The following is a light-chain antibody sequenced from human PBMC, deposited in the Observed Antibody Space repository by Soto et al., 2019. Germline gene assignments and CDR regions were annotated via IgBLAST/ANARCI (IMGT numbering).Light chain of an antibody. CDR2: SNN. V-gene: IGLV1-44*01. CDR3: AAWDDSLNGLV. CDR1: SSNIGSNT. J-gene: IGLJ2*01. Sequence: QSVLTQAPSASGTPGQRATISCSGSSSNIGSNTVNWYQQLPGTAPKLLIYSNNQRPSGVPDRFSGSKSGTSASLAISGLQSEDEADYYCAAWDDSLNGLVFGGGTKVTVL.